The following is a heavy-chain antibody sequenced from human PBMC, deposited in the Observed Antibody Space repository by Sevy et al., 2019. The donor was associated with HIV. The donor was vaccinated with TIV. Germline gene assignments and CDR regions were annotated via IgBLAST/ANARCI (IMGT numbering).Heavy chain of an antibody. CDR2: IKSKIDGGTT. J-gene: IGHJ6*02. D-gene: IGHD6-6*01. V-gene: IGHV3-15*01. Sequence: GGSLRLSCVVSGLTLTDAWMSWVRQAPGKGLEWVGRIKSKIDGGTTDYAAPVKGRFTISKDDSKNTLYLQMNSLKIDDTGVYYCTPGPHQLARGDPQGDVWGQGTTVTVSS. CDR3: TPGPHQLARGDPQGDV. CDR1: GLTLTDAW.